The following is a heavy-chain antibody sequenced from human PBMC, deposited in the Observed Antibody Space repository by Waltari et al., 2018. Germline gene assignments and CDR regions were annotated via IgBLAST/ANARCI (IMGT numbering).Heavy chain of an antibody. CDR2: ICYGGST. CDR1: GGPITTNSHY. Sequence: QLQLQESGPGLVKPSETLSLTCSVSGGPITTNSHYWGWIRQPPGKRLEWVGSICYGGSTYPTPTLRSPSLKSRVPISVDMSKKHFSLKLSSVTAQDTAVYYCARLGFSYGSIDYLGQGTLVTVSS. V-gene: IGHV4-39*01. D-gene: IGHD5-18*01. J-gene: IGHJ4*02. CDR3: ARLGFSYGSIDY.